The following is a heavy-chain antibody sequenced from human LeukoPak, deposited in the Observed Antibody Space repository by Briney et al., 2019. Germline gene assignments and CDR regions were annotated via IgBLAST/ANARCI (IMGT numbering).Heavy chain of an antibody. D-gene: IGHD3-22*01. V-gene: IGHV3-20*04. CDR1: GFTFDDYG. CDR2: INWNGGST. Sequence: PGGSLRLSCAASGFTFDDYGMSWVRQAPGKGLEWVSGINWNGGSTGYAGSVKGRFTISRDNAKNSLYLQMNSLRAEDTALYYCARLDYYYDSSGYYGAFDIWGQGTMVTVSS. J-gene: IGHJ3*02. CDR3: ARLDYYYDSSGYYGAFDI.